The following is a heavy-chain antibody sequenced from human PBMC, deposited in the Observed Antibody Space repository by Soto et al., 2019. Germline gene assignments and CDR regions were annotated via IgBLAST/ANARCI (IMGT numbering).Heavy chain of an antibody. CDR3: AIEYSSSPPYYPIGY. CDR2: IIPIFGTA. D-gene: IGHD6-6*01. V-gene: IGHV1-69*13. J-gene: IGHJ4*02. Sequence: SVKVSCKASGDTFSSYSISWVRQTPGQGLEWMGGIIPIFGTANYAQKFQGRVTITADESTSTAYMELSSLRSEDTAVYYCAIEYSSSPPYYPIGYWGQGTLVTVSS. CDR1: GDTFSSYS.